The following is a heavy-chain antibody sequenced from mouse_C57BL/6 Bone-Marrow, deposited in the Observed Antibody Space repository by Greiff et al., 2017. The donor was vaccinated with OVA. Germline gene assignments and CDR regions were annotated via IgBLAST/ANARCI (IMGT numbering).Heavy chain of an antibody. CDR3: ARSLTTVVATDWYFDV. CDR2: IHPNSGST. J-gene: IGHJ1*03. D-gene: IGHD1-1*01. V-gene: IGHV1-64*01. Sequence: GQLQQPRAELVKPGASVKLSCKASGYTFTSYWVPWVKQRPGQGLEWIGMIHPNSGSTNYNEKFKSKATLTVDKSSSTAYMQLSSLTSEDSAVYYCARSLTTVVATDWYFDVWGTGTTVTVSS. CDR1: GYTFTSYW.